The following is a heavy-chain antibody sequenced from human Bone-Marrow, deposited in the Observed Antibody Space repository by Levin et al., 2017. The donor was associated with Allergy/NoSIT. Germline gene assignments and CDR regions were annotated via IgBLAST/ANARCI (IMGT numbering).Heavy chain of an antibody. CDR3: AVSDGDYRIFDQ. V-gene: IGHV4-34*01. J-gene: IGHJ4*02. Sequence: SQTLSLTCAVHGGSFSGYYYNWVRQTPGKGLEWIGEINHSGTINYNPSLESRVVISVDTSKSQFSLRLKSVTAADTAVYYCAVSDGDYRIFDQWGRGTLVTVSS. CDR2: INHSGTI. D-gene: IGHD4-17*01. CDR1: GGSFSGYY.